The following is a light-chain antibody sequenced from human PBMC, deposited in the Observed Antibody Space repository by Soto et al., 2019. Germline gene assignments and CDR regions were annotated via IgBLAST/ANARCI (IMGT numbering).Light chain of an antibody. J-gene: IGKJ1*01. Sequence: EIVMTQSPATLSVPPGERATLSCRASQTLRSGYLAWYQHKPGQPPRLLIYDVSSRTPGTPDRFSGSGSGTDFALTISRLEPEEFAVYYCHQYGSSPRAFGQGTKVDIK. CDR1: QTLRSGY. V-gene: IGKV3-20*01. CDR2: DVS. CDR3: HQYGSSPRA.